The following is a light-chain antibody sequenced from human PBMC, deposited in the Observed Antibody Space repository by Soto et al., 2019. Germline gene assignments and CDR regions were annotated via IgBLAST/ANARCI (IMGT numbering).Light chain of an antibody. CDR2: EVT. Sequence: QSALTQPASVSGSPGQSITISCTGTSSDVGGYNYVSWYQQHPDKAPKLMIYEVTNRPSGVSFRFSGSKSVNTASLTISGLQPEDEADYYCSSYTSTSTLYVFGTGTKLTVL. V-gene: IGLV2-14*01. CDR3: SSYTSTSTLYV. CDR1: SSDVGGYNY. J-gene: IGLJ1*01.